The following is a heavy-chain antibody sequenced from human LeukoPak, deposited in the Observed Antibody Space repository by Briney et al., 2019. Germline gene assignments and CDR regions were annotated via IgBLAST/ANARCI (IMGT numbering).Heavy chain of an antibody. D-gene: IGHD5/OR15-5a*01. V-gene: IGHV3-48*01. CDR2: ISSSSSTI. Sequence: PGGSLRLSCAASGFTFSSYSMNWVRQAPGKGLEWVSYISSSSSTIYYADSVKGRFTISRDNAKNSLYLQMNSLRAEDTAVYYRARSQGTIPDSVPLDIWGQGTMVTVSS. CDR1: GFTFSSYS. CDR3: ARSQGTIPDSVPLDI. J-gene: IGHJ3*02.